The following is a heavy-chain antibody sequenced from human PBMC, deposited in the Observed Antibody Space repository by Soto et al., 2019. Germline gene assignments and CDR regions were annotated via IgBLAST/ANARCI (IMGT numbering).Heavy chain of an antibody. CDR2: ISYDGSNK. D-gene: IGHD2-15*01. V-gene: IGHV3-30*18. CDR3: AKDLNDIVVVVAPLDI. CDR1: GFTFSSYG. J-gene: IGHJ3*02. Sequence: PGGSLRLSCAASGFTFSSYGMHWVRQAPGKGLEWVAVISYDGSNKYYADSVKGRFTISRDNSKNTLYLQMNSLRAEDTAVYYCAKDLNDIVVVVAPLDIWGQGTMVTVSS.